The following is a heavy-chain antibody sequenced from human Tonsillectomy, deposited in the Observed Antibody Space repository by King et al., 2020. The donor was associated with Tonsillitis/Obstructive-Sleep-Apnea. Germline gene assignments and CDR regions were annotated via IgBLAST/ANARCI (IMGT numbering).Heavy chain of an antibody. CDR3: ARHVDYTREYYYCMDV. J-gene: IGHJ6*03. CDR2: IYYSGTT. Sequence: QLQESGPGLVKPSETLPLTCTVSGGSVSSTSYYWGWVRQPPGKGLEWIGSIYYSGTTYYNPSLESRVTVSVDTSKNQFSLKLNSVTAADTAVYYCARHVDYTREYYYCMDVWGTGTTVTVAS. D-gene: IGHD4-11*01. CDR1: GGSVSSTSYY. V-gene: IGHV4-39*01.